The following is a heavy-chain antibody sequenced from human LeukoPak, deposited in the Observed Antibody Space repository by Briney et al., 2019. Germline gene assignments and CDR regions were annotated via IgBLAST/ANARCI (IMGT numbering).Heavy chain of an antibody. V-gene: IGHV3-21*01. CDR1: GFTFSSYS. Sequence: PGGSLRLSCAASGFTFSSYSMNWVRQAPGKGLEWVSSISSSSSYIYYADSVKGRFTISRDNAKNSLYLQMNSLGAEDTAVYYCARDRFQRYCSSTSCKFNWFDPWGQGTLVTVSS. J-gene: IGHJ5*02. D-gene: IGHD2-2*01. CDR3: ARDRFQRYCSSTSCKFNWFDP. CDR2: ISSSSSYI.